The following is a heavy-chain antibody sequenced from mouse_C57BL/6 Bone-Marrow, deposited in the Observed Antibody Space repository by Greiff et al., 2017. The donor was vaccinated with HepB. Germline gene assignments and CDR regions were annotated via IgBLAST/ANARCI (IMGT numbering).Heavy chain of an antibody. Sequence: DVKLVESGPGLVKPSQSLSLTCSVTGYSITSGYYWNWIRQFPGNKLEWMGYISYDGSNNYNPSLKNRISITRDTSKNQFFLKLNSVTTEDTATYYCARDTPYYGSSPYWYFDVWGTGTTVTVSS. CDR3: ARDTPYYGSSPYWYFDV. V-gene: IGHV3-6*01. CDR1: GYSITSGYY. J-gene: IGHJ1*03. D-gene: IGHD1-1*01. CDR2: ISYDGSN.